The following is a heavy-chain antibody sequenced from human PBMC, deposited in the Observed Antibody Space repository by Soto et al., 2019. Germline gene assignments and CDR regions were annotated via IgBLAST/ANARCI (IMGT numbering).Heavy chain of an antibody. J-gene: IGHJ4*02. CDR2: IYYSGNT. V-gene: IGHV4-30-4*01. D-gene: IGHD3-16*01. CDR1: VGSTSIGNY. Sequence: TLYLTVAVSVGSTSIGNYWSWIRQPPGKGLEWIGHIYYSGNTDYNPSLKSRLAISIDTSKNQFSLKLSSVTAADTAVYFCAREGGESSDGLYYLNSWGQGSLVIV. CDR3: AREGGESSDGLYYLNS.